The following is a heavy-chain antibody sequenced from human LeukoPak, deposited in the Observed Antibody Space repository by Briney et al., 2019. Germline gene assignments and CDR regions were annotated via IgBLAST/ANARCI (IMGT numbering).Heavy chain of an antibody. J-gene: IGHJ4*02. CDR2: ISVYNGDT. V-gene: IGHV1-18*01. Sequence: ASVKVSCKASGYTFTNFGISWVRQAPGQGLEWMGWISVYNGDTNFAQNLQGRVTMTTDTSTTTAYMELRNLRSDDTAVYYCARDHSSSSQLFDYWGQGTLVTVSS. CDR3: ARDHSSSSQLFDY. D-gene: IGHD6-13*01. CDR1: GYTFTNFG.